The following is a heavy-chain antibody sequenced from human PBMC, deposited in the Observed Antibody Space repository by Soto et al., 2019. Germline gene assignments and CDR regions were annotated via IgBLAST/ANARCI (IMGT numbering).Heavy chain of an antibody. CDR2: IYYSGST. CDR3: ARAPYGDYASAFDI. D-gene: IGHD4-17*01. V-gene: IGHV4-31*03. CDR1: GGSISSGGYY. Sequence: QVQLQESGPGLVKPPQTLSLTCTVSGGSISSGGYYWSWIRQHPGKGLEWIGYIYYSGSTYYNPSLKSRVTISVDTSKNQFSLKLSSVTAADTAVYYCARAPYGDYASAFDIWGQGTMVTVSS. J-gene: IGHJ3*02.